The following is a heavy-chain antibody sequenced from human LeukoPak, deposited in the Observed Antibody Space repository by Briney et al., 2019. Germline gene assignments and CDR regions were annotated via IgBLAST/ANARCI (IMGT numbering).Heavy chain of an antibody. J-gene: IGHJ3*02. CDR2: LYRDDTS. V-gene: IGHV3-53*03. CDR3: VSGYCRGAGCHAFAFDI. D-gene: IGHD2-15*01. CDR1: GLTVSNSY. Sequence: GGSLRLSCAASGLTVSNSYINWVRQPPGKGLEWVSVLYRDDTSYYAESVKGRFTISRDSAKNTLDLQMSGLRAEDTAMYYCVSGYCRGAGCHAFAFDIWGQGTMVTVSS.